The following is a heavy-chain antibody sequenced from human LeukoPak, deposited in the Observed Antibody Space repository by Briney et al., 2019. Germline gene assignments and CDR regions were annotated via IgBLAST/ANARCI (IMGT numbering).Heavy chain of an antibody. CDR1: GGSISSYY. Sequence: SETLSLTCTVSGGSISSYYWSWIRQPPGKGLEWIGYIYYSGSTNYNPSLKSRVTISVDTSKNQFSLKLSSVTAADTAVYYCARGRLPRRYFDYWGQGTLVTVSS. CDR3: ARGRLPRRYFDY. V-gene: IGHV4-59*12. CDR2: IYYSGST. J-gene: IGHJ4*02.